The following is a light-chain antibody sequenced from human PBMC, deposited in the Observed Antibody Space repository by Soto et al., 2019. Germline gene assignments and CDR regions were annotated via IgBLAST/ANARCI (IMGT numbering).Light chain of an antibody. CDR3: CSYTTSNTRQIV. J-gene: IGLJ1*01. V-gene: IGLV2-14*03. CDR1: SQDGCGYNY. Sequence: YALTQPASLSGAPGQSVPLSRPGNSQDGCGYNYVSWYQHHPGKAPKLMIYDVSNRPSGVSNRFSGSKSGNTASLTISGLQPEDEADYYCCSYTTSNTRQIVFGTGTKVTVL. CDR2: DVS.